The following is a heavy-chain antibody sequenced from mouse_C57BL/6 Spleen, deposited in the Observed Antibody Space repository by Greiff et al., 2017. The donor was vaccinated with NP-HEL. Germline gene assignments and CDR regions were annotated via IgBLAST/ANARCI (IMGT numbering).Heavy chain of an antibody. CDR1: GYTFTSYW. D-gene: IGHD1-1*01. V-gene: IGHV1-64*01. CDR2: IHPNSGST. J-gene: IGHJ2*01. CDR3: ARDYGSSYGRYFDY. Sequence: QVQLKQPGAELVKPGASVKLSCKASGYTFTSYWMHWVKQRPGQGLEWIGMIHPNSGSTNYNEKFKSKATLTVDKSSSTAYMQLSSLTSEDSAVYYCARDYGSSYGRYFDYWGQGTTLTVSS.